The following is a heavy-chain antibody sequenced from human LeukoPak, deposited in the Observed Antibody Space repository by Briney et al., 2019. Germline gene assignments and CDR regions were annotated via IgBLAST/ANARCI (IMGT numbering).Heavy chain of an antibody. CDR2: IYHSGST. CDR1: GYSISSGYY. CDR3: AREGGSGNNWFDP. Sequence: SETLSLTCTVSGYSISSGYYWGWIRQPPGKGLEWIGSIYHSGSTYYNPSLKSRVTTSVDTSKNQFSLKLSSVTAADTAVYYCAREGGSGNNWFDPWGQGTLVTVSS. D-gene: IGHD3-10*01. J-gene: IGHJ5*02. V-gene: IGHV4-38-2*02.